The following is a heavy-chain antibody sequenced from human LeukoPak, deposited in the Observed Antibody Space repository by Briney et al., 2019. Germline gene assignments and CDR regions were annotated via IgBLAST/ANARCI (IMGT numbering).Heavy chain of an antibody. CDR1: GFTFSSHD. Sequence: GGSLRLSCAASGFTFSSHDMHWVRQGTGKGLEWVSGIGTAGDTYYPGSVKGRFTISRENAKNSLYLQMNSLRAGDTAVYYCAREALAVVGTDDGFDIWGQGTMVTVSS. J-gene: IGHJ3*02. V-gene: IGHV3-13*01. D-gene: IGHD6-19*01. CDR3: AREALAVVGTDDGFDI. CDR2: IGTAGDT.